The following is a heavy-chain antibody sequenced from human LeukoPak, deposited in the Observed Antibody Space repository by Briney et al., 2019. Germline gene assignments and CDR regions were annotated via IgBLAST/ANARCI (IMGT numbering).Heavy chain of an antibody. J-gene: IGHJ6*03. CDR1: GYTFTGYY. Sequence: PSVKVSCKASGYTFTGYYMHWVRQAPGQGLEWMGWINPNSGGTNYAQKFQGRVTMTRDTSISTAYMELSRLRSDDTAVYYCARDFRLYYYYYMDVWGKGTTVTVSS. V-gene: IGHV1-2*02. CDR2: INPNSGGT. D-gene: IGHD5-12*01. CDR3: ARDFRLYYYYYMDV.